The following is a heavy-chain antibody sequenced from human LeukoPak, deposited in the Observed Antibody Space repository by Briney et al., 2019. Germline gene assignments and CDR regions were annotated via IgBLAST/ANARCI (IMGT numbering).Heavy chain of an antibody. Sequence: GGSLRLSCAASGFTFSSYSMTWVRQAPGKGLEWVSSISSSSSYIYYADSVKGRFTISRDNAKNSLYLQMNSLRAEDTAVYYCARGRFPAARKDYYFDYWGQGTLVTVSS. D-gene: IGHD6-6*01. J-gene: IGHJ4*02. CDR1: GFTFSSYS. CDR3: ARGRFPAARKDYYFDY. V-gene: IGHV3-21*01. CDR2: ISSSSSYI.